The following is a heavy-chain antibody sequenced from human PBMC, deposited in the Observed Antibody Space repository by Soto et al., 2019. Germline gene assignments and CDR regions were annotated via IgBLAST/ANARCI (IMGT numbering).Heavy chain of an antibody. Sequence: ASVKVSCKASGYTFTSYDSYWVRQATGQGLEWMGWMNPNTGNSGYAQKFQGRVTMTSDTSISTAHMELSSLRSEDTAVYYCARRAETNGWNGFGADKYYFDFWGQGTLVTVSS. J-gene: IGHJ4*02. CDR1: GYTFTSYD. CDR3: ARRAETNGWNGFGADKYYFDF. V-gene: IGHV1-8*01. CDR2: MNPNTGNS. D-gene: IGHD1-1*01.